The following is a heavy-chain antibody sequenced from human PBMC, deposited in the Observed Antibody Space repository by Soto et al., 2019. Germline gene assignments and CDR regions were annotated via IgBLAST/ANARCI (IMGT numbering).Heavy chain of an antibody. CDR1: GVPTGSHF. CDR3: ARVPYTVVTDLDI. J-gene: IGHJ3*02. CDR2: IYHTVNT. Sequence: PSETLSLTCSVSGVPTGSHFWSWFRQAPGKGPELVGYIYHTVNTNYNPALKSRVTISMDTSKNQLSMQLNSVTAEDTAISYCARVPYTVVTDLDIWGRGTLVT. D-gene: IGHD2-15*01. V-gene: IGHV4-59*11.